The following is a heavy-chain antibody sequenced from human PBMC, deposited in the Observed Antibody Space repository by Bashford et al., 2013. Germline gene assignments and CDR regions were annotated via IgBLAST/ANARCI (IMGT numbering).Heavy chain of an antibody. CDR2: MNPNSGNT. Sequence: ASVKVSCKASGYTFTSYDINWVRQATGQGLEWMGWMNPNSGNTGYAQKFQGRVTMTRNTSISTAYMELSSLRSEDTAVYYCARTRLSPPWRYSSSSLPHFDYWAREPWSPSPQ. J-gene: IGHJ4*02. V-gene: IGHV1-8*01. D-gene: IGHD6-6*01. CDR1: GYTFTSYD. CDR3: ARTRLSPPWRYSSSSLPHFDY.